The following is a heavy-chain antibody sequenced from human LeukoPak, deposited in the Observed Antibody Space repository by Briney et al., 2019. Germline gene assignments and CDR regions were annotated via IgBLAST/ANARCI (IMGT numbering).Heavy chain of an antibody. CDR3: ASKSTDHGELRFDY. CDR2: IYYTGTT. Sequence: SETLSLTCSVSGGSISRSDHYWSWIRQPPGKGLEWIGYIYYTGTTNYNPSLKSRVTISVDTSKNQFSLKVNSVTAADAGVYYCASKSTDHGELRFDYWGQGTLVTVSS. V-gene: IGHV4-61*08. D-gene: IGHD4-17*01. J-gene: IGHJ4*02. CDR1: GGSISRSDHY.